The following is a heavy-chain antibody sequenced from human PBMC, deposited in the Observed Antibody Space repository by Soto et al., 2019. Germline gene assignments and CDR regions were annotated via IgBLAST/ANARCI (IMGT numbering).Heavy chain of an antibody. Sequence: ASVKVSCKASGYTFTSYAMHWVRQAPGQRLEWMGWINAGNGNTKYSQKFQGRVTITRDTSASTAYMELSSLRSEDTAVYYCARDMTTVIHNWFDPWGQGTLVTVSS. V-gene: IGHV1-3*01. CDR3: ARDMTTVIHNWFDP. D-gene: IGHD4-17*01. J-gene: IGHJ5*02. CDR2: INAGNGNT. CDR1: GYTFTSYA.